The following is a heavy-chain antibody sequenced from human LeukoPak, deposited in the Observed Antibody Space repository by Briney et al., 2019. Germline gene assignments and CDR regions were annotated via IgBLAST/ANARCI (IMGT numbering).Heavy chain of an antibody. J-gene: IGHJ4*02. V-gene: IGHV3-23*01. Sequence: GGSLRLSCAASGFTFSSYAMSWVRQAPGKGLERVSAISGGGGSTYYADSVKGRFTISRDNSKNTLYLQMNSLRAEDTAVYYCAKGVYYYDSSGYYYTYYFDYWGQGTLVTVSS. CDR2: ISGGGGST. CDR1: GFTFSSYA. D-gene: IGHD3-22*01. CDR3: AKGVYYYDSSGYYYTYYFDY.